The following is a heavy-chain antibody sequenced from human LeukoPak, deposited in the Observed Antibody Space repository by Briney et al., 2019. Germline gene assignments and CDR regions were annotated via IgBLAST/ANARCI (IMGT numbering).Heavy chain of an antibody. D-gene: IGHD6-19*01. CDR1: GGSFSGYY. Sequence: SETLSLTCSVSGGSFSGYYWSWIRQPPGKGLEWIGEINHSGSTNYNPSLKSRVTISVDTSKNQFSLKLSSVTAADTAVYYCARADVAVAYCFDYWGQGTLVTVSS. CDR2: INHSGST. J-gene: IGHJ4*02. CDR3: ARADVAVAYCFDY. V-gene: IGHV4-34*01.